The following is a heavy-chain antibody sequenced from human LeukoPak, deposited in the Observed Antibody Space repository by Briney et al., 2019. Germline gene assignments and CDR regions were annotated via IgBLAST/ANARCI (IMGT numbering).Heavy chain of an antibody. CDR2: IYYSGST. Sequence: SETLSLTCTVSGGSISSSSYYWGWIRQPPGKGLEWIGSIYYSGSTYYNPSLKSRVTISVDTSKNQFSLKLSSVTAADTAVYYCARRGIAVAGIPSVDYWGQGTLVTVSS. V-gene: IGHV4-39*01. J-gene: IGHJ4*02. D-gene: IGHD6-19*01. CDR3: ARRGIAVAGIPSVDY. CDR1: GGSISSSSYY.